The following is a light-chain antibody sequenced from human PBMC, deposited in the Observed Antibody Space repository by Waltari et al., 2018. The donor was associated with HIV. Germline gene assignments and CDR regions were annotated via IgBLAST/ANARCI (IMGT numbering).Light chain of an antibody. CDR2: EVT. J-gene: IGLJ3*02. Sequence: QSALTQPASVSGSPGQSLTISCTGTSSDFGRYNLVSWYQQHPGKAPKLMIYEVTKRPSGVSNRFSGSKSGNTASLTISGLQAEDEGDYHCCSYAGTSILVFGGGTKLTVL. CDR1: SSDFGRYNL. V-gene: IGLV2-23*02. CDR3: CSYAGTSILV.